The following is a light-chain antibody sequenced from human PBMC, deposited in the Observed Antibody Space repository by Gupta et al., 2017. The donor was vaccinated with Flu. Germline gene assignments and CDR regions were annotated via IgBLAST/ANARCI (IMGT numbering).Light chain of an antibody. CDR1: HDIRRF. V-gene: IGKV1-33*01. Sequence: DIQMTQSPPSLSASVGDRVTITCQASHDIRRFLNRYQQKPGKAPKLLIFDASNLDTGVPSGFSGSGFGTTFTFTIRILPPEDFATYYFQEPDELPLTFGGGTKVEI. CDR2: DAS. CDR3: QEPDELPLT. J-gene: IGKJ4*01.